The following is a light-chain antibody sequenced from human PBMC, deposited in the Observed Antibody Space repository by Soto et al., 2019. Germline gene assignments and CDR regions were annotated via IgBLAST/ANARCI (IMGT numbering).Light chain of an antibody. V-gene: IGKV3-20*01. Sequence: EIVLPQSPGTLSLSPGESGTLSCRASQSVSSSYLAWYQQKPGQAPRLLIYGASSRATGIPDRFSGSGSGTDFTLTISRLEPEDFAVYYCQQYGSSPQTVGQGTKVDI. CDR1: QSVSSSY. CDR3: QQYGSSPQT. J-gene: IGKJ1*01. CDR2: GAS.